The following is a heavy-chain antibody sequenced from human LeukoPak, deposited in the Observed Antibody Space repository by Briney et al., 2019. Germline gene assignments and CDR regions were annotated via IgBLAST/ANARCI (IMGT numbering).Heavy chain of an antibody. V-gene: IGHV5-51*01. J-gene: IGHJ1*01. Sequence: GESLKISCQGSGYSFTSYWISWVRQMPGKGLEWMGIIYPGDSDTRYSPSFQGQVTISADKSISTAYLQWSSLKASDTAMYYCARQAVPVAKYFQHWGQGTLVTVSS. CDR2: IYPGDSDT. D-gene: IGHD2-2*01. CDR3: ARQAVPVAKYFQH. CDR1: GYSFTSYW.